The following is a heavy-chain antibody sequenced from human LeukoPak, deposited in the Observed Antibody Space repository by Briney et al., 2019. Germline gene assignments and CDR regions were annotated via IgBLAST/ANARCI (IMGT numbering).Heavy chain of an antibody. CDR3: ARDPRASYESSDYYYPGDY. Sequence: ASVKVSCKTSGYTFTSYYIHWVRQAPGQGLEWMAIINPSGGSTRYARKFQGRVTMTRDKSTSTVYMELSSLRSEDTAVYYCARDPRASYESSDYYYPGDYWGQGTLVTVSS. V-gene: IGHV1-46*01. CDR1: GYTFTSYY. J-gene: IGHJ4*02. D-gene: IGHD3-22*01. CDR2: INPSGGST.